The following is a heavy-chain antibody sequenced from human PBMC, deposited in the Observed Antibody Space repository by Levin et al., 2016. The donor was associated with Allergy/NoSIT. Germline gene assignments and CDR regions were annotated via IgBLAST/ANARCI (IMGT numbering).Heavy chain of an antibody. CDR2: IYYSGST. V-gene: IGHV4-39*01. J-gene: IGHJ6*03. Sequence: SETLSLTCTVSGGSFSGTSYYWGWIRQPPGKGLEWIGSIYYSGSTYYNPSLKSRVTISVDTSKNQFSLKLSSVTAADTAVYYCARAPLRAPDYYYYMDVWGKGTTVTVSS. CDR1: GGSFSGTSYY. CDR3: ARAPLRAPDYYYYMDV.